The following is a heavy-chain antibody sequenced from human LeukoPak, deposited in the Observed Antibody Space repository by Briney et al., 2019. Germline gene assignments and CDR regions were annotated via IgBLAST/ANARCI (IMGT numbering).Heavy chain of an antibody. CDR3: ARELKGSAPMGY. D-gene: IGHD2-15*01. V-gene: IGHV1-69*13. CDR2: IIPIFGTA. Sequence: SVKVSCKASGGTFSSYAISWVRQAPGQGLEWMGGIIPIFGTANYAQKFQGRVTITADESTSTAYMELSSLRSEDTAVYYCARELKGSAPMGYWGQGTLVTVSS. J-gene: IGHJ4*02. CDR1: GGTFSSYA.